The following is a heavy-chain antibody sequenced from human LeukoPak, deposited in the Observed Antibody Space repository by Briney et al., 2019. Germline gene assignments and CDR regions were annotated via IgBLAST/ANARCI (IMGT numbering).Heavy chain of an antibody. Sequence: SETLSLTCTVSGGSISSYYWSWVRQPAGKGLEWIGRIYASGNTNYNPSLKGRVTVTVDTSKNQFSLNLSSVTAADTAVYYCARDFADTDTRTADVYYTDVWGKGATVTVSS. CDR3: ARDFADTDTRTADVYYTDV. V-gene: IGHV4-4*07. J-gene: IGHJ6*03. CDR2: IYASGNT. D-gene: IGHD5-18*01. CDR1: GGSISSYY.